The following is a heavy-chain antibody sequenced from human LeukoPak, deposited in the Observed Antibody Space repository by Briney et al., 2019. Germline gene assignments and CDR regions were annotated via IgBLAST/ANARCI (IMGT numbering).Heavy chain of an antibody. CDR1: GGSISSYY. V-gene: IGHV4-4*07. J-gene: IGHJ4*02. CDR2: IYTSGST. Sequence: SETLSLTCTVSGGSISSYYWSWIRQPAGKGLEWIGRIYTSGSTNYNPSLKSRVTISVDTSKNQFSLKLSSVTAADTAVYYCARVDTAMASFDYWGQGTLVTVSS. D-gene: IGHD5-18*01. CDR3: ARVDTAMASFDY.